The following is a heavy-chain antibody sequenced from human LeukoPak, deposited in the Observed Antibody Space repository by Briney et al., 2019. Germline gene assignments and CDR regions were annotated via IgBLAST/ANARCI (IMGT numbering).Heavy chain of an antibody. CDR3: ARDGGTRLKYSYGYGDY. J-gene: IGHJ4*02. V-gene: IGHV3-23*01. CDR2: ISGSGGST. D-gene: IGHD5-18*01. Sequence: GGSLRLSCAASGFTFSSYGMSWVRQAPGKGLEWVSAISGSGGSTYYADSVKGRFTISRGNSKNTLYLQMNSLRAEDTAVYYCARDGGTRLKYSYGYGDYWGQGTLVTVSS. CDR1: GFTFSSYG.